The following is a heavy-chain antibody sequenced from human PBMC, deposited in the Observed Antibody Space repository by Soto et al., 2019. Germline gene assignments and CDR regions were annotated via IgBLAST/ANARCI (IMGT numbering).Heavy chain of an antibody. CDR2: IDWDDDK. CDR1: GFSLSTSGMC. Sequence: SGPTLVKPTQTLTLTCTFSGFSLSTSGMCVSWIRQPPGKALEWLALIDWDDDKYYSTSLKTRLTISKDTSKNQVVLTMTNMDPVDTATYYCARSPLESSSWPYYFDYWGRGTLVTVSS. J-gene: IGHJ4*02. D-gene: IGHD6-13*01. V-gene: IGHV2-70*01. CDR3: ARSPLESSSWPYYFDY.